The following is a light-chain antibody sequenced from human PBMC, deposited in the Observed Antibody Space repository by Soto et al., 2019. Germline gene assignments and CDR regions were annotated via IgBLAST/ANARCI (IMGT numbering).Light chain of an antibody. CDR1: NSDVGGYNY. CDR3: CSYAGNSLWV. J-gene: IGLJ3*02. CDR2: DVS. Sequence: QSALTQPRSVSGSPGQSVTISCTGTNSDVGGYNYVSWYQQHPGKAPKLVIYDVSKRPSGVPDRFSGSKSGNTASLTISGRQAEDEADYYCCSYAGNSLWVFGGGTKLTVL. V-gene: IGLV2-11*01.